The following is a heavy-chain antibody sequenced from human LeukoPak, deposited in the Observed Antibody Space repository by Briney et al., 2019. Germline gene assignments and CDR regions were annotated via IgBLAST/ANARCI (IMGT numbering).Heavy chain of an antibody. CDR1: GFTFSSYG. J-gene: IGHJ4*02. CDR3: ARDSSFNYDFWSGYYTYFDY. CDR2: IRYDGSNK. D-gene: IGHD3-3*01. V-gene: IGHV3-30*02. Sequence: GGSLRLSCAASGFTFSSYGMHWVRQAPGKGLEWVAFIRYDGSNKYYADSVKGRFTISRDNSKNMLYLQMNSLRAEDAAVYYCARDSSFNYDFWSGYYTYFDYWGQGTLVTVSS.